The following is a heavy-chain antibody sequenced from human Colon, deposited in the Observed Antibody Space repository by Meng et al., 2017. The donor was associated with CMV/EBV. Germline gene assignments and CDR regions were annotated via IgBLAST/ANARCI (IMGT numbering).Heavy chain of an antibody. CDR3: ARQRENFYYYGMDV. CDR1: GGPFKGYY. J-gene: IGHJ6*02. V-gene: IGHV4-34*01. CDR2: IRHSGLT. D-gene: IGHD5-24*01. Sequence: SETLSLTCAVPGGPFKGYYWNWIRQSPGKGLEWIGEIRHSGLTSHNPALKSRITISLDTSKNQVSLEVRSVIAADTGVYYCARQRENFYYYGMDVWGHGTMVTVSS.